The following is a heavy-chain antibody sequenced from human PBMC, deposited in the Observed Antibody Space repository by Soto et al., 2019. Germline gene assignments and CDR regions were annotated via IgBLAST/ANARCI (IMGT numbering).Heavy chain of an antibody. D-gene: IGHD4-17*01. V-gene: IGHV4-39*07. CDR2: IYYSGST. J-gene: IGHJ4*02. CDR3: ARDYGDYFDY. CDR1: GDSISSSTYF. Sequence: PSETLSLTCTVSGDSISSSTYFWGWVRQPPGKGLEWIGSIYYSGSTYYNPSLKSRVTISVDTSKNQFSLKLSSVTAADTAVYYCARDYGDYFDYWGQGTLVTVS.